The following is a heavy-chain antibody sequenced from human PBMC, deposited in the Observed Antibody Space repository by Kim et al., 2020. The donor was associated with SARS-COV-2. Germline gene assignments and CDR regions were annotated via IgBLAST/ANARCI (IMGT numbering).Heavy chain of an antibody. CDR1: GFTFSSYS. CDR3: ARDGYCSGGSCYMPYYGMDV. J-gene: IGHJ6*02. D-gene: IGHD2-15*01. Sequence: GGSLRLSCAASGFTFSSYSMNWVRQAPGKGLEWVSSISSSSSYIYYADSVKGRFIISRDNAKNSLYLQMNSLRAEDTAVYYCARDGYCSGGSCYMPYYGMDVWGQGTTVTVSS. V-gene: IGHV3-21*01. CDR2: ISSSSSYI.